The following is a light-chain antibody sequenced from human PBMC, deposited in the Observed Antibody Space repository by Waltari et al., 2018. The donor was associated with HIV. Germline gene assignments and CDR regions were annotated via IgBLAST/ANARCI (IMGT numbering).Light chain of an antibody. CDR3: KSADASDTFLWV. CDR1: GLSKQY. Sequence: SYELTQTPSVSVSPGQTARITCSGDGLSKQYTYWYQQRPGQAPGLVILKDSERPSGFPERDSGSSSGTTVTLTISGVQAEDEADYYCKSADASDTFLWVFGGGTKVTVL. CDR2: KDS. J-gene: IGLJ3*02. V-gene: IGLV3-25*03.